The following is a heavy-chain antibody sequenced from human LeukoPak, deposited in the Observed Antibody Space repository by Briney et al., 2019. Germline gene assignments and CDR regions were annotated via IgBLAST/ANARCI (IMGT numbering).Heavy chain of an antibody. Sequence: GESLRLSCAASGFTFNDYAMHWVRQCPGKGLEWVSLISGDGSTTNYADSVKGRFTISRDNSKNSLYLQMNSLRTEDTALYYCAKDAVRYSSGWDFDYWGQGTLVTVSS. CDR3: AKDAVRYSSGWDFDY. D-gene: IGHD6-19*01. CDR1: GFTFNDYA. J-gene: IGHJ4*02. CDR2: ISGDGSTT. V-gene: IGHV3-43*02.